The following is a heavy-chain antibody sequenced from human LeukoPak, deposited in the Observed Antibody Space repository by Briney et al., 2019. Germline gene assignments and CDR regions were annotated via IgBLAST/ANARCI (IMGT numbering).Heavy chain of an antibody. CDR2: ITGGGDSI. CDR3: AKENPVGGTNYFDY. Sequence: PGGSLRLSCAASGFTVSSNYMSWLRQAPGKVLEWVSAITGGGDSIYYADSVKGRFTISRDNSKNTLYLQMNTLRAEDRAVYYCAKENPVGGTNYFDYWGQGTLVTVAS. J-gene: IGHJ4*02. CDR1: GFTVSSNY. V-gene: IGHV3-23*01. D-gene: IGHD1-26*01.